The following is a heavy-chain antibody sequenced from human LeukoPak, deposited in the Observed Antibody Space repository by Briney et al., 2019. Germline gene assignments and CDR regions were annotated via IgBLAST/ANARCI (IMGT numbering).Heavy chain of an antibody. V-gene: IGHV4-34*01. J-gene: IGHJ4*02. D-gene: IGHD6-19*01. Sequence: SETLSLTCAVYGGSFIGFHWNWIRQPPGKGLEWIGDINHSGSTNYNPSLTSRVTISVDPSKNQFSLKLSSVTAADTAVYYCARDLSRAVAGQVDYWGQGTLVTVSS. CDR3: ARDLSRAVAGQVDY. CDR1: GGSFIGFH. CDR2: INHSGST.